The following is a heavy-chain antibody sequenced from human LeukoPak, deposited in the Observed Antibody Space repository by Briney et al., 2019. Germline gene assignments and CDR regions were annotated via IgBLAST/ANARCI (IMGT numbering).Heavy chain of an antibody. Sequence: QTRGSLRLSCAASGFTFSSYAMSWVRQAPGKGLEWVSAISGSGGSTYYADSVKGRFTISRDNSKNTLYLQMNSLRAEDTAVYYCAKTMVRGVITPYYFDYWGQGTLVTVSS. D-gene: IGHD3-10*01. CDR2: ISGSGGST. V-gene: IGHV3-23*01. J-gene: IGHJ4*02. CDR3: AKTMVRGVITPYYFDY. CDR1: GFTFSSYA.